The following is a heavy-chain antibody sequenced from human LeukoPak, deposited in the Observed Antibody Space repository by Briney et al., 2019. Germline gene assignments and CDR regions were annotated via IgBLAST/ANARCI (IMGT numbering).Heavy chain of an antibody. CDR2: ISGSGGST. Sequence: GGSLRLSCAASGFTFSSYAMSWVRQAPGKGLEWVSAISGSGGSTYYADSVKGRLTIPRDNSKNTLYLQMNSLRAEDTAVYYCAKDVRTEYYFDYWGQGTLVTVSS. CDR1: GFTFSSYA. CDR3: AKDVRTEYYFDY. J-gene: IGHJ4*02. V-gene: IGHV3-23*01. D-gene: IGHD4-17*01.